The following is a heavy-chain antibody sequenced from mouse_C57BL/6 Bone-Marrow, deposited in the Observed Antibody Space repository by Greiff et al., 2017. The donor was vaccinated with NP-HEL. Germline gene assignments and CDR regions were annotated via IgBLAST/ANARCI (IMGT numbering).Heavy chain of an antibody. Sequence: EVMLVESGGGLVKPGGSLKLSCAASGFTFSSYAMSWVRQTPEKRLEWVATISDGGSYTYYPDNVKGRFTISRDNAKNNLYLQMSHLKSEDTAMYYCARGGSGGYYAMDYWGQGTSVTVSS. V-gene: IGHV5-4*03. J-gene: IGHJ4*01. D-gene: IGHD1-1*01. CDR3: ARGGSGGYYAMDY. CDR2: ISDGGSYT. CDR1: GFTFSSYA.